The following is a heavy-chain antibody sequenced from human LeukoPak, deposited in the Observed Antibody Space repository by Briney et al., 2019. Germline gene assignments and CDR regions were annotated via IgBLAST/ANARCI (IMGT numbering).Heavy chain of an antibody. CDR1: GGSISSGGYY. CDR3: ARDIVHKWFDP. Sequence: SQTLSLTCTVSGGSISSGGYYWSWIRQHPGKGLEWIGYIYYSGSTYYNPSLKSRVTISVDTSKNQFSLKLSSVTAADTAIYFCARDIVHKWFDPWGQGTLVTVSS. D-gene: IGHD2-8*01. V-gene: IGHV4-31*03. J-gene: IGHJ5*02. CDR2: IYYSGST.